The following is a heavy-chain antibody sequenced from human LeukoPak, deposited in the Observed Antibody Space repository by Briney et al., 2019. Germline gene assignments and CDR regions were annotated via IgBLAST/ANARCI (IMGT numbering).Heavy chain of an antibody. Sequence: SKTLSLTCAVYGGSFSGHFWTWIRQPPGKGLEWIAEINHSGSTNYNPSLKSRVIISVDTSKNQFSLKLSSVTDADTAVYYCARAREAATIDSWGQGTLVTVSS. J-gene: IGHJ4*02. CDR2: INHSGST. CDR3: ARAREAATIDS. V-gene: IGHV4-34*01. D-gene: IGHD6-25*01. CDR1: GGSFSGHF.